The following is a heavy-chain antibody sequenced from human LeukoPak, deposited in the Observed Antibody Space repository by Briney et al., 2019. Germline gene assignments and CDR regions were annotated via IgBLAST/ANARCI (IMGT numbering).Heavy chain of an antibody. CDR2: IYTSGST. J-gene: IGHJ3*02. CDR3: ARDLVGYSYGYSAFDI. Sequence: NPSETLSLTCSVSGGSISSYYWSWIRLPAGKGLEWIGRIYTSGSTNYNPSLKSRVTMSVDTSKNQFSLKLTSATAADTAVYYCARDLVGYSYGYSAFDIWGQGTMVTVSS. D-gene: IGHD5-18*01. CDR1: GGSISSYY. V-gene: IGHV4-4*07.